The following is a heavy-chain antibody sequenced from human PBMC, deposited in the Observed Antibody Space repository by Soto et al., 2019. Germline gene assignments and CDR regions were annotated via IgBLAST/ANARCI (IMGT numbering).Heavy chain of an antibody. D-gene: IGHD5-18*01. J-gene: IGHJ4*02. CDR2: INSDGTTT. Sequence: EVQLVESGGGLVQPGGSLRLSCVASGLVASGLNFGNTWMHWVRQPPGKGLVWAPYINSDGTTTTYADSVKGRFTISRANAKNTVFLQMDNLRVEDTTVYYCARDWSYSYPSWGQGTLVTVSS. V-gene: IGHV3-74*01. CDR1: GLVASGLNFGNTW. CDR3: ARDWSYSYPS.